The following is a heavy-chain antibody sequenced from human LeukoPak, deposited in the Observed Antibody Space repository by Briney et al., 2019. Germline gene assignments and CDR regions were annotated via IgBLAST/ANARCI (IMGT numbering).Heavy chain of an antibody. Sequence: ASVKVSCKASGGTFSSYAISWVRQAPGQGLEWMGRIIPIFGTANYAQKFQGRVTITTDESTSTAYMELSSLRSEDTAVYYWARGGLGCSGGSCYSAFDIWGQGTMVTVSS. CDR3: ARGGLGCSGGSCYSAFDI. D-gene: IGHD2-15*01. CDR2: IIPIFGTA. V-gene: IGHV1-69*05. J-gene: IGHJ3*02. CDR1: GGTFSSYA.